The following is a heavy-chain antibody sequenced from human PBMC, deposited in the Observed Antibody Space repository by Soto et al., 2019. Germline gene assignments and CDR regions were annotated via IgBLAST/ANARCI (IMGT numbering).Heavy chain of an antibody. V-gene: IGHV3-30*18. D-gene: IGHD2-2*01. CDR2: ISYDGSNK. J-gene: IGHJ6*02. CDR3: AKDIVVVPAAYYYYYGMDV. CDR1: GFTFSSYG. Sequence: GGSLRLSCAASGFTFSSYGMHWVRQAPGKGLEWVAVISYDGSNKYYADSVKGRFTISRDNSKNTLYLQMNSLRAEDTAVYYCAKDIVVVPAAYYYYYGMDVWGQGTTVTVSS.